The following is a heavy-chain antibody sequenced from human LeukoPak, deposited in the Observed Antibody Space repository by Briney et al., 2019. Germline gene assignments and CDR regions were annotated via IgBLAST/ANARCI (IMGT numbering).Heavy chain of an antibody. CDR3: AREEMSSSSWSYYFDY. CDR1: GFTFSSYW. Sequence: GGSLRLSCAASGFTFSSYWMHWVRQAPGKGLVWVSRINSDGSSTSYADSVKGRFTISRDNAKNTLYLQMNSLRAEDTAVYYCAREEMSSSSWSYYFDYWGQGTLVTVSS. D-gene: IGHD6-13*01. J-gene: IGHJ4*02. CDR2: INSDGSST. V-gene: IGHV3-74*01.